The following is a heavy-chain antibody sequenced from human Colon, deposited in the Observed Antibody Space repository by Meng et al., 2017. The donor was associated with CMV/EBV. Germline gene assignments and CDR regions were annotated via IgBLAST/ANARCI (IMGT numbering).Heavy chain of an antibody. V-gene: IGHV4-61*01. CDR1: GGSVSTANYY. CDR3: ARESMVAVSRYFYYVMDV. Sequence: SETLSLTCTVSGGSVSTANYYWSWVRQPPGQGLEWIGYISYNGKTNYNPSLKSRVTITRDTSKNQFSLELTSVTAADTAFYYCARESMVAVSRYFYYVMDVWGQGTTVTVSS. D-gene: IGHD2-8*01. J-gene: IGHJ6*02. CDR2: ISYNGKT.